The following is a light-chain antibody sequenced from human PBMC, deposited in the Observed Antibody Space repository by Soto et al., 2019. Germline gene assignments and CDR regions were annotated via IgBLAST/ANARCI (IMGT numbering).Light chain of an antibody. V-gene: IGKV1-5*01. CDR1: QSISSW. CDR2: DAS. CDR3: QQYENYWT. J-gene: IGKJ1*01. Sequence: DIQITQSPSTLSATAGDRVTITCRASQSISSWLAWYQQKPGKAPKLLIYDASNSESGVPSRLSGSGSGTEFTLTIRNLQPDDVATYYCQQYENYWTFGQGTKVDIK.